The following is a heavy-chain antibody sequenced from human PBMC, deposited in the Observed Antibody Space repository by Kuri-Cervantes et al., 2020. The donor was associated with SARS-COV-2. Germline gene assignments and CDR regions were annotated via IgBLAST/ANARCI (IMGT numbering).Heavy chain of an antibody. D-gene: IGHD2-2*01. J-gene: IGHJ1*01. CDR2: ISSSSSYI. CDR1: GFTFSSYG. V-gene: IGHV3-21*04. Sequence: GESLKISCAASGFTFSSYGMHWVRQAPGKGLEWVSSISSSSSYIYYADSVKGRFTISRDNSKNTLYLQMNSLRAEDTAVYYCASERSPKYCSSTSCYVIWGQGTLVTVSS. CDR3: ASERSPKYCSSTSCYVI.